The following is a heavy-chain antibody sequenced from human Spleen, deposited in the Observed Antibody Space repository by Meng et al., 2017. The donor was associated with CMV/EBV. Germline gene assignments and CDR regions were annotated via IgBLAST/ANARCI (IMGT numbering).Heavy chain of an antibody. J-gene: IGHJ4*02. CDR2: ISWNSGSI. Sequence: SLKISCAASGFTFDDYAMHWVRQAPGKGLEWVSGISWNSGSIGYADSVKGRFTISRDNAKNSLYLQMNSLRAEDTAVYYCAGDGPMYSSSWYAYWGQGTLVTVSS. CDR1: GFTFDDYA. D-gene: IGHD6-13*01. CDR3: AGDGPMYSSSWYAY. V-gene: IGHV3-9*01.